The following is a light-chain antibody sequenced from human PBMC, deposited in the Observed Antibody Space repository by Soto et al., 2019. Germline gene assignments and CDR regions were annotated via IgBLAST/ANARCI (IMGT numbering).Light chain of an antibody. CDR3: QQYNNWPPNT. J-gene: IGKJ5*01. Sequence: ETVMTQSPATLSVSPGERATLSCRASQSVSSKLAWYQQKPGQAPRLLIYGASTRATDIPARFSGSGSGTEFTLSICSLQSEDSAVYYCQQYNNWPPNTFGQGTRLEIK. CDR1: QSVSSK. CDR2: GAS. V-gene: IGKV3D-15*01.